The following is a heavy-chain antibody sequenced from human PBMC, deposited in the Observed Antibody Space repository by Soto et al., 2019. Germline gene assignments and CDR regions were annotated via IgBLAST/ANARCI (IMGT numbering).Heavy chain of an antibody. V-gene: IGHV3-48*01. J-gene: IGHJ4*02. Sequence: PGGSLRLSCAASGFTFSSYAMSWVRQAPGKGLEWVSYIMPGSSHIFYADSVKGRFTISRDNAKNSLYLQMNSLRAEDTAVYYCARYLNYGLFDYWSQGTLVTVSS. CDR1: GFTFSSYA. CDR2: IMPGSSHI. D-gene: IGHD4-17*01. CDR3: ARYLNYGLFDY.